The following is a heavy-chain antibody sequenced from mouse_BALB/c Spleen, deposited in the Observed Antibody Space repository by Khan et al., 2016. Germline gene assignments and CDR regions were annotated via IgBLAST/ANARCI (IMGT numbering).Heavy chain of an antibody. CDR3: AGQWLRRSWFAY. V-gene: IGHV9-2-1*01. D-gene: IGHD2-2*01. CDR1: GYTFTDYS. CDR2: INTETGEP. J-gene: IGHJ3*01. Sequence: QIQLVQSGPELKKPGETVKISCKASGYTFTDYSMHWVKQAPGQGLKWMGWINTETGEPTYADDFKGRFASSLETYASTAYLQTNNLKNEDTTTYFCAGQWLRRSWFAYWGQGTLVTVSA.